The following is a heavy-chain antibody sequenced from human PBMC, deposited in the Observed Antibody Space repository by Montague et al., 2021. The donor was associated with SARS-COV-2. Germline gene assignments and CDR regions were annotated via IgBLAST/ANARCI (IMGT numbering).Heavy chain of an antibody. CDR2: IFGSGAGT. Sequence: SLRLSCPASGFAFNNFAMTWVRQPPGKGLEWVSSIFGSGAGTYYADSVQGRFTISRDNSRNTLYLQMNSLRAEHTAKYYCAKQTGAGAIVYWYFDLWGRGTVVSVSS. CDR1: GFAFNNFA. J-gene: IGHJ2*01. V-gene: IGHV3-23*01. CDR3: AKQTGAGAIVYWYFDL. D-gene: IGHD6-25*01.